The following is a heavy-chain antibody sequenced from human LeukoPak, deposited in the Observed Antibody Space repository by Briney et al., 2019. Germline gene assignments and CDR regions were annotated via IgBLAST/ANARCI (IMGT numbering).Heavy chain of an antibody. D-gene: IGHD3-10*01. CDR1: GYTFTGYY. CDR3: ARAGQEWFGELGFDS. V-gene: IGHV1-18*04. Sequence: ASVKVSCKASGYTFTGYYMHWVRQAPGQGLEWMGWISAYNGNTNYAQNLQGRVTMTTDTSTSTAYMELRSLRSDDTAVYYCARAGQEWFGELGFDSWGQGTLVTVSS. J-gene: IGHJ4*02. CDR2: ISAYNGNT.